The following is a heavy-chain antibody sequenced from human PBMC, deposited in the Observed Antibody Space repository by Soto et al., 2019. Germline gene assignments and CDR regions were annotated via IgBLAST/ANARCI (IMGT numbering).Heavy chain of an antibody. J-gene: IGHJ3*02. V-gene: IGHV4-31*03. D-gene: IGHD6-19*01. CDR1: GGSISSGGYY. CDR2: IYYSGST. Sequence: QVQLQESGPGLVKPSQTLSLTYTVSGGSISSGGYYWSCIRQHPGKGLEWIGYIYYSGSTYCNPSLKSGVTISVDTSKNRFSLKLSSVTAADTAVYYCARDPPGGRAVYAFDIWGQGTMVTVSS. CDR3: ARDPPGGRAVYAFDI.